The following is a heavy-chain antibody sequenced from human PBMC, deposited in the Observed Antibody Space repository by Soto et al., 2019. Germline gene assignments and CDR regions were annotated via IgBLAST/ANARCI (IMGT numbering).Heavy chain of an antibody. CDR1: GYTLSDYF. V-gene: IGHV1-46*01. D-gene: IGHD3-10*01. Sequence: QVQLVQSGAEVKKPGASVKVSCIASGYTLSDYFMHWVRQAPGQGLEWMGTINPRGGSTRYAHNFQDRVTMTSDKSQRAVYMELSSLRSDDTAVFYCARGSGSFVYGMDVWGQGTTVTVSS. CDR3: ARGSGSFVYGMDV. J-gene: IGHJ6*01. CDR2: INPRGGST.